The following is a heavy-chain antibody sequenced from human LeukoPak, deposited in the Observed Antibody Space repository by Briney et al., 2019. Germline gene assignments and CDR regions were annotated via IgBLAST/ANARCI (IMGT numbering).Heavy chain of an antibody. Sequence: KPGGSLRLSCAASGFTFSSYAMSWVRQAPGKGLEWVSAISGSGGSTYYADSVKGRFTISRDNSKNTLYLQMNSLRAEDTAVYYCAKSKIKGGRWSGAFDYWGQGTLVTVSS. J-gene: IGHJ4*02. D-gene: IGHD4-23*01. V-gene: IGHV3-23*01. CDR2: ISGSGGST. CDR3: AKSKIKGGRWSGAFDY. CDR1: GFTFSSYA.